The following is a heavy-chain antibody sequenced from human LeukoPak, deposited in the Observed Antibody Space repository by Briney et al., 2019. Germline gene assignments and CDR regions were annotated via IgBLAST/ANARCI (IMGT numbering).Heavy chain of an antibody. V-gene: IGHV3-53*01. CDR3: AKDLDDSSGYADY. J-gene: IGHJ4*02. CDR1: GFTVSSNY. Sequence: GGSLRLSCAASGFTVSSNYMSWVRQAPGKGLECVSVIYSGGSTYYADSVKGRFTISRDNSKNTLYLQMNSLRAEDTAVYYCAKDLDDSSGYADYWGQGTLVTVSS. D-gene: IGHD3-22*01. CDR2: IYSGGST.